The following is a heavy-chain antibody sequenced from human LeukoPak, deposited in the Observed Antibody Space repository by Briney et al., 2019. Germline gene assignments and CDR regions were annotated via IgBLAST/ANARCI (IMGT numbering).Heavy chain of an antibody. CDR1: GGSISSYY. Sequence: SETLSLTCTVSGGSISSYYWSLRRQPARKGLDWIGRIYISGSTNYNPSLKSRVTMSVDASKNQFSLKLSSVTAADTAVYYCARSYGIAVAGTPYYYYYMDVWGKGTTVTVSS. CDR3: ARSYGIAVAGTPYYYYYMDV. J-gene: IGHJ6*03. D-gene: IGHD6-19*01. CDR2: IYISGST. V-gene: IGHV4-4*07.